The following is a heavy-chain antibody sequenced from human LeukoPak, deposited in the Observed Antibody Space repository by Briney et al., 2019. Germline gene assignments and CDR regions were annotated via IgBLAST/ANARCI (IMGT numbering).Heavy chain of an antibody. CDR2: IYYSGST. CDR3: ARAFGPLLNYYYYGMDV. J-gene: IGHJ6*02. D-gene: IGHD2-15*01. Sequence: PSETLSLTCTVSGGSISSYYWSWIRQPPGKGLEWIGYIYYSGSTNYNPSLKGRVTISVDTSKNQFSLRLSSVTAADTAVYYCARAFGPLLNYYYYGMDVWGQGTTVTVSS. V-gene: IGHV4-59*01. CDR1: GGSISSYY.